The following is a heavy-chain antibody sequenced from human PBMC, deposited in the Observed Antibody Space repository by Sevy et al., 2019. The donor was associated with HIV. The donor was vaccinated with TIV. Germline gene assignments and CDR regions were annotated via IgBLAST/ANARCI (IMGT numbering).Heavy chain of an antibody. D-gene: IGHD5-18*01. CDR3: ARGSGYLSAFDI. Sequence: GGSLRLSCTGSIFNLRDYDTIWIRQAPGKGLEWVSYISSSGETIYYADSVKGRFTISRDNAKKSVDLQMNSLRAEDTAVYYCARGSGYLSAFDIWGQGAMVTVSS. CDR1: IFNLRDYD. J-gene: IGHJ3*02. V-gene: IGHV3-11*01. CDR2: ISSSGETI.